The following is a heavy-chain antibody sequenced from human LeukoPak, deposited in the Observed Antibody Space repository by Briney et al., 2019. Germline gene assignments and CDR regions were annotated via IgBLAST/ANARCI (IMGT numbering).Heavy chain of an antibody. CDR2: IYHSGST. Sequence: SQTLSLTCAVSGGSISSGGYSWSWIRQPPGKGLEWIGYIYHSGSTYYNPSLKSRVTISVDRSKNQFSLTLNSVTAADSAVFYCARLYCRGGNCYSYFDSWGRGTLVTVSS. CDR3: ARLYCRGGNCYSYFDS. J-gene: IGHJ4*02. V-gene: IGHV4-30-2*01. CDR1: GGSISSGGYS. D-gene: IGHD2-15*01.